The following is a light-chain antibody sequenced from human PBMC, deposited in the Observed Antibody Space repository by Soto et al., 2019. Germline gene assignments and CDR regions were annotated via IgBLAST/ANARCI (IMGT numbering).Light chain of an antibody. V-gene: IGKV1-39*01. CDR3: QQSYSIPHT. CDR2: AAT. CDR1: QSISFY. Sequence: DIQMTQSPSSLSASIGDRVTLTCRASQSISFYLNWYQQKPGKAPRLLIYAATTLQSGVPLRFSGGGSGADFTLTVSSLQPEDFATYYCQQSYSIPHTFGQGTTVEIK. J-gene: IGKJ1*01.